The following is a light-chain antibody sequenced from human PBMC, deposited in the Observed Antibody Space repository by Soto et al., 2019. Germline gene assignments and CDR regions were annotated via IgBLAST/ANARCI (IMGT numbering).Light chain of an antibody. CDR1: QSVSSSY. CDR3: QQDGSSPPIT. V-gene: IGKV3-20*01. CDR2: GAP. Sequence: EVVMAHLAGRLFLSPGETATLSCRASQSVSSSYLARYQQKSGQAPRLLICGAPSRATGIPDRFSGSGSGTDFTLTISILEPEDFAVYYCQQDGSSPPITFGEGTKL. J-gene: IGKJ4*01.